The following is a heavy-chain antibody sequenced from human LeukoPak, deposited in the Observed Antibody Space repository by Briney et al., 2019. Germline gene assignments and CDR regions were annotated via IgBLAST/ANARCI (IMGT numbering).Heavy chain of an antibody. CDR1: GFTFSSYA. D-gene: IGHD5-18*01. Sequence: GGSLRLSCAASGFTFSSYAMSWVRQAPGKGLEWVSAISGSGGSTYYADSVKGRFTISRDNSKNTLYLQMNSLRAEDTAVYYWAKARGGYSYGYAAYFDYWGQGTLVTVSS. J-gene: IGHJ4*02. CDR3: AKARGGYSYGYAAYFDY. CDR2: ISGSGGST. V-gene: IGHV3-23*01.